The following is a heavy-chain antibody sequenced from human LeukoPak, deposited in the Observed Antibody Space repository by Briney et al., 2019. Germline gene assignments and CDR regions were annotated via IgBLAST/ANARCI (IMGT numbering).Heavy chain of an antibody. CDR1: GDSIRNSY. D-gene: IGHD5-18*01. J-gene: IGHJ6*03. CDR3: ARVKVNTAMALQYYHYYMDV. Sequence: TSETLSLTCTVSGDSIRNSYWSWIRQPPGKGLEWIGYIPTSGDINYNPALKSRVTISLQTSKNQVSLKVNSVTAADTAVYFCARVKVNTAMALQYYHYYMDVWGKGTTVIVSS. CDR2: IPTSGDI. V-gene: IGHV4-59*01.